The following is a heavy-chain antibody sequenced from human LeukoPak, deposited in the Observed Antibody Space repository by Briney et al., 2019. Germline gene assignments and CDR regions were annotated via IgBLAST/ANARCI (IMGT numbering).Heavy chain of an antibody. CDR2: IYYSGST. CDR3: ARVAYYYDSSGYLGAFDI. CDR1: GGSISSGSYY. D-gene: IGHD3-22*01. Sequence: SETLSLTCTVSGGSISSGSYYWSWIRQPPGKGLEWIGYIYYSGSTNYNPSLKSRVTISVDTSKNQFSLKLSSVTAADTAVYYCARVAYYYDSSGYLGAFDIWGQGTMVTVSS. V-gene: IGHV4-61*01. J-gene: IGHJ3*02.